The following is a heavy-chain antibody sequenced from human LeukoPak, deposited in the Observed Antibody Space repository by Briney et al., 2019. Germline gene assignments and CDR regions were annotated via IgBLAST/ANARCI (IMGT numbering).Heavy chain of an antibody. CDR2: INHSATT. CDR3: ARGRKTIFGVARTYYYYGMDV. Sequence: SETLSLTCTVSGGSISSYYWNWIRQPPGKGLEWIGEINHSATTNYNPSLKSRVTISVDTSKNQFSLKLSSVTAADTAVYYCARGRKTIFGVARTYYYYGMDVWGQGTTVTVSS. D-gene: IGHD3-3*01. V-gene: IGHV4-34*01. J-gene: IGHJ6*02. CDR1: GGSISSYY.